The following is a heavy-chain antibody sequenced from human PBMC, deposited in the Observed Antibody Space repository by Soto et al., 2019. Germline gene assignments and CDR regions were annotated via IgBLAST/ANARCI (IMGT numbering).Heavy chain of an antibody. Sequence: QVQLVQSGAEVKKPGASVKVSCKASGYTFTSYDINWVRQATGQGLEWMGWMNPNSGNTGYAQKFQGRVTMTRNTPIYKAYKRLRSLRYAAPAEYYCERVGYGDYNSHRSYYYFYMGVRGNGTTVTVSS. V-gene: IGHV1-8*01. CDR3: ERVGYGDYNSHRSYYYFYMGV. D-gene: IGHD4-17*01. CDR2: MNPNSGNT. J-gene: IGHJ6*03. CDR1: GYTFTSYD.